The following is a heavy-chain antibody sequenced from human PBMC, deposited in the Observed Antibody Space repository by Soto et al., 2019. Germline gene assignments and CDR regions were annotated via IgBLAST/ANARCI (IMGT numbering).Heavy chain of an antibody. CDR3: ARSPYYYDNSGYPRGDAFDI. CDR1: GGSISNGGYF. D-gene: IGHD3-22*01. CDR2: IYYSGST. V-gene: IGHV4-31*03. Sequence: QVQLQESGPGLVKPSQTLSLTCTVSGGSISNGGYFCSWIRQHPGKGLEWIGYIYYSGSTYYNPSLKSRVTISLDTSNNHFSLKLSSVTAADTAVYYCARSPYYYDNSGYPRGDAFDIWGQGTVVTVSS. J-gene: IGHJ3*02.